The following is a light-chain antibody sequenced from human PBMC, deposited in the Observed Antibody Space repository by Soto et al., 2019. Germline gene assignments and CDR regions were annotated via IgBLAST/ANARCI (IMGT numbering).Light chain of an antibody. J-gene: IGKJ3*01. CDR1: QSVNRN. CDR3: QQYNIWPPEVT. Sequence: EKVMTQSPATLSVSPGESATLSCRASQSVNRNLAWYQQKPGQTPRLLIYGASTRDAGVPVRFSGSGSGTDFNLTISSLQSEDFAIDYCQQYNIWPPEVTFGPGTKVDIK. CDR2: GAS. V-gene: IGKV3-15*01.